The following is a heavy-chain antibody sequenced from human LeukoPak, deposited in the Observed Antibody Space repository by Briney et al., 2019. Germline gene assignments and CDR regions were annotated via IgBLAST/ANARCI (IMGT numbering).Heavy chain of an antibody. CDR1: GVTFSSYA. J-gene: IGHJ6*02. CDR3: ARGHCSGGSCSLDYYYYGMDV. D-gene: IGHD2-15*01. Sequence: PWGTLTLSCAASGVTFSSYAMHWVRQAPGKGLEWVAVISYDGSNKYYADSVKCRFTISKDNYKNSLYLQMNSLRAEDTAVYYCARGHCSGGSCSLDYYYYGMDVWGQGTTVTVSS. V-gene: IGHV3-30*04. CDR2: ISYDGSNK.